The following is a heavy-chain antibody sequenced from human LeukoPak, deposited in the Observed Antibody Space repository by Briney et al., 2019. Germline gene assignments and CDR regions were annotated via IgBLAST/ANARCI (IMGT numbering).Heavy chain of an antibody. CDR3: ARGAVRDGGNADY. J-gene: IGHJ4*02. Sequence: ASVKVSCKASGYTLTNYAMHWVRQAPGQRLEWMAWINTANGDTKYSQKFQDRVTITRDTSTSTAYMELRSLRSDDTAVYYCARGAVRDGGNADYWGQGTLVTVSS. CDR1: GYTLTNYA. D-gene: IGHD4-23*01. CDR2: INTANGDT. V-gene: IGHV1-3*04.